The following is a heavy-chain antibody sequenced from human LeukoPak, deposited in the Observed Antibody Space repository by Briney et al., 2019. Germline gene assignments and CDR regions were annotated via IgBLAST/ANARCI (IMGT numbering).Heavy chain of an antibody. J-gene: IGHJ4*02. CDR2: ISGSGGST. CDR1: GFTFSSYA. Sequence: GGSLRLSCAASGFTFSSYAMSWVRQAPGKGLEWVSAISGSGGSTYYADSVKGRFTISRDNSKNTLYLQMNSLRAEDTAVYYCAKDRSVWQWLGIFDYWGQGTLVTVSS. D-gene: IGHD6-19*01. CDR3: AKDRSVWQWLGIFDY. V-gene: IGHV3-23*01.